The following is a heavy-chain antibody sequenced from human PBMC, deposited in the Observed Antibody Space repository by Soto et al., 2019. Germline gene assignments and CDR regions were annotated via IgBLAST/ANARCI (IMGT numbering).Heavy chain of an antibody. J-gene: IGHJ4*02. CDR2: FNPNSGDT. CDR3: AREFSAVLALDY. V-gene: IGHV1-2*02. D-gene: IGHD6-19*01. Sequence: GASVKVSCKASGYTFTAYSMHWVRQASGQGLEWIGWFNPNSGDTVYAEKFHGRVTLTRDTSISTAYIELSSLRSDDTALYCCAREFSAVLALDYWGQGTLVTVSS. CDR1: GYTFTAYS.